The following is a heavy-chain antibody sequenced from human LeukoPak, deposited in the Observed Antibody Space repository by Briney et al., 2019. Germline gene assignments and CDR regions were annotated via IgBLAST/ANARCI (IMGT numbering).Heavy chain of an antibody. CDR2: IYYSGIT. CDR3: ASASYYYGSGSSWFDP. CDR1: GGSISSFY. J-gene: IGHJ5*02. D-gene: IGHD3-10*01. Sequence: SETLSLTCTVSGGSISSFYWSWIRQPPGKGLEWIGCIYYSGITNYNPSLKSRVTISVDTSKNQFSRNLSSVTAADTAVYYCASASYYYGSGSSWFDPWGQGTLVTVSS. V-gene: IGHV4-59*01.